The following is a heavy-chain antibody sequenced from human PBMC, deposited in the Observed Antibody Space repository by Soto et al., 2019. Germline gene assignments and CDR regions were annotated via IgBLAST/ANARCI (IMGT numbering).Heavy chain of an antibody. CDR1: GFTFSNAW. Sequence: GGSLRLSCAASGFTFSNAWMSWVRQAPGKGLEWVGRIKSKTDGGTTDYAAPVKGRFTISRDDSKNTLYLQMNSLKTEDTAVYYCTTDIRYCSGGSCYDAFDIWGQGTMVTVSS. J-gene: IGHJ3*02. V-gene: IGHV3-15*01. D-gene: IGHD2-15*01. CDR2: IKSKTDGGTT. CDR3: TTDIRYCSGGSCYDAFDI.